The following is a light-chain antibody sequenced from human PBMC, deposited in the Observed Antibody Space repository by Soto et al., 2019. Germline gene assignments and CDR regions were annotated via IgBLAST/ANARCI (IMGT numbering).Light chain of an antibody. CDR2: NSN. CDR1: SSNIGSNT. J-gene: IGLJ7*01. CDR3: ASWDDSLDGHAV. Sequence: QSVLTQPPSASGTPGQRVTISCSGSSSNIGSNTVNWYRQLPGTAPKLLIYNSNLRHSGVPGRFSGSKSGTSASLAISGLQSGDEADYCCASWDDSLDGHAVFGGGTQLTVL. V-gene: IGLV1-44*01.